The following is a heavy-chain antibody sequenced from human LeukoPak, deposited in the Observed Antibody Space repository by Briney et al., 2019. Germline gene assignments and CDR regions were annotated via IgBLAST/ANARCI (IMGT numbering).Heavy chain of an antibody. CDR1: GLTFSNYA. J-gene: IGHJ4*02. CDR3: LKDDSGLGDY. D-gene: IGHD3-10*01. Sequence: GALRLSCSVSGLTFSNYAMHWVRQAPGKGLEYVSSITSNGDTTYYADSVGGRFTISRDNSKSTLYLQMSSLRAEDTAVYYCLKDDSGLGDYWGQGTLVTVSS. V-gene: IGHV3-64D*06. CDR2: ITSNGDTT.